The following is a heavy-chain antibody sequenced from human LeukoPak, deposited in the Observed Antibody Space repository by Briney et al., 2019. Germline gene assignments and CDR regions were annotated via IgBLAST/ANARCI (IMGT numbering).Heavy chain of an antibody. J-gene: IGHJ4*02. Sequence: TGGSLRLSCAASGFTFDDYAMPWVRQAPGKGLEWVSGISWNSGSIGYADSVKGRFTISRDNAKNSLYLQMNSLRAEDTALYYCAKDRYYDSSGYPDYWGQGTLVTVSS. CDR2: ISWNSGSI. CDR1: GFTFDDYA. V-gene: IGHV3-9*01. CDR3: AKDRYYDSSGYPDY. D-gene: IGHD3-22*01.